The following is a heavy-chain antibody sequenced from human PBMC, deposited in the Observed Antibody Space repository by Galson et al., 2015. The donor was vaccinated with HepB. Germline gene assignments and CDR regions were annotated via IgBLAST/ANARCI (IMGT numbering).Heavy chain of an antibody. CDR3: ARDPSGRGMDV. V-gene: IGHV3-13*01. CDR2: IGIAGDT. CDR1: GFTFSSYD. J-gene: IGHJ6*02. D-gene: IGHD3-10*01. Sequence: SLRLSCAASGFTFSSYDMQWVRQVTGKGLEWVSAIGIAGDTHYSDSVKGRFTVSRENAKNSLYLQMNSLRVGDTAVYYCARDPSGRGMDVWGQGTTVTVSS.